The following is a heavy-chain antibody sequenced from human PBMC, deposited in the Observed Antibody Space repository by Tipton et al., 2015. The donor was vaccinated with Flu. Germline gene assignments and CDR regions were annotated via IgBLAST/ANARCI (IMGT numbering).Heavy chain of an antibody. Sequence: TLSLTCAVSGDSISSDFYWAWIRQFPGKGLEWIGTVSRTGSTIYNPSLKSRVTISIDASKNQFSLNMRSVTAADMAVYYCARRDYSNYVSDPKSWFDPWGQGTLVAVPS. J-gene: IGHJ5*02. D-gene: IGHD4-11*01. CDR1: GDSISSDFY. CDR3: ARRDYSNYVSDPKSWFDP. V-gene: IGHV4-38-2*01. CDR2: VSRTGST.